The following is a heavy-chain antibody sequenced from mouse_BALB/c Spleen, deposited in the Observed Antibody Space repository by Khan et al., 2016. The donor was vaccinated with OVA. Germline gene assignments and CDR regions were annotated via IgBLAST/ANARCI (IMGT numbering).Heavy chain of an antibody. J-gene: IGHJ2*01. CDR1: GYTFTSYW. CDR2: TNPTNGRT. D-gene: IGHD1-1*01. Sequence: VELVQSGAELVKAGASVKMSCKASGYTFTSYWMHWVKQRLGQGLEWFAETNPTNGRTYYTEKFKSKATLTVDKSSRTAYMLLSGPTFEDSAVYDCARIKKIVATYLDYWGQGTTLTVSS. CDR3: ARIKKIVATYLDY. V-gene: IGHV1S81*02.